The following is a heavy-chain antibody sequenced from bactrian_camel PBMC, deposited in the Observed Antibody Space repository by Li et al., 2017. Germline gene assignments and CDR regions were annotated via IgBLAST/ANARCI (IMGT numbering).Heavy chain of an antibody. D-gene: IGHD2*01. V-gene: IGHV3S53*01. Sequence: VQLVESGGGSVQAGGSLRLSCTASGLAFSNSCMGWFRQAPGKEREAVASISTDGGSTDYAGSVGGRFTISRDNAKNTLYLQMDSLKPEDTAIYSCAADAIDPYCSGGNFLKMVNDVESWGQGTQVTVS. CDR3: AADAIDPYCSGGNFLKMVNDVES. CDR1: GLAFSNSC. J-gene: IGHJ6*01. CDR2: ISTDGGST.